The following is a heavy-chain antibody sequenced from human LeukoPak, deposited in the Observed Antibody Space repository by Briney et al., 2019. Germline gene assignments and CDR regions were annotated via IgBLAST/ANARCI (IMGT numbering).Heavy chain of an antibody. D-gene: IGHD3-16*01. V-gene: IGHV3-7*03. J-gene: IGHJ6*02. Sequence: GGSLRLSCAASGFTFSSYAMHWVRQAPGKGLEWVASINHNGNVNYYVDSVKGRFTISRDNAKNLLYLQMSNLRAEDTAVYFCARGGGLDVWGQGATVTVSS. CDR3: ARGGGLDV. CDR2: INHNGNVN. CDR1: GFTFSSYA.